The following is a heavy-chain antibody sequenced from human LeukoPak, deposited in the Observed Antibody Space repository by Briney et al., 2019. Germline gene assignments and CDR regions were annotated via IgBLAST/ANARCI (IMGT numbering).Heavy chain of an antibody. Sequence: ASVKVSCKASGYTFTNYFMHWVRQAPGQGLEWMGLINPTGTGTNYAQKFQGRVTMTTETSTSTAYMELRSLRSDDTALYYCAIRSGTYPYYFDYWGPGTRVSVST. D-gene: IGHD1-26*01. CDR3: AIRSGTYPYYFDY. CDR1: GYTFTNYF. CDR2: INPTGTGT. V-gene: IGHV1-46*01. J-gene: IGHJ4*02.